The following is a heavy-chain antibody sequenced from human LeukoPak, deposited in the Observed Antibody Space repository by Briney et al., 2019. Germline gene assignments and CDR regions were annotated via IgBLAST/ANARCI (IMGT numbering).Heavy chain of an antibody. J-gene: IGHJ5*02. Sequence: ASVKVSCKASGYTFTGYYMHWVRQAPGQGLEWMGWINPNSGGTNYAQKFQGRVTMTRDSSISTAYMELSRLRSDDTAVYYCARDSSPYYYGSGSYCWFDPWGQGTLVTVSS. V-gene: IGHV1-2*02. D-gene: IGHD3-10*01. CDR1: GYTFTGYY. CDR2: INPNSGGT. CDR3: ARDSSPYYYGSGSYCWFDP.